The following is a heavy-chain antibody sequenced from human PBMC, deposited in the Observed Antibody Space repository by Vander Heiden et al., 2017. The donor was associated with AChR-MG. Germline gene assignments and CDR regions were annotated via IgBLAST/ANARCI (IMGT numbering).Heavy chain of an antibody. Sequence: EVHLVQSGAVVRKPGVCLMNSCKASGYSFTSYRINWVRQMPGKGLEWMGRIDPLDSYSNDNPSFQGHVTISADKSITTAYLQWSSLKASDTAVYYCARQGMESTTWGQGTLVIVSS. V-gene: IGHV5-10-1*03. CDR1: GYSFTSYR. J-gene: IGHJ4*02. CDR3: ARQGMESTT. D-gene: IGHD6-13*01. CDR2: IDPLDSYS.